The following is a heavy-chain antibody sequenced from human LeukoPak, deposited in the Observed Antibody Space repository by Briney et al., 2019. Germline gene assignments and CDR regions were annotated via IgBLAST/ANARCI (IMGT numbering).Heavy chain of an antibody. J-gene: IGHJ4*02. CDR1: GGSISGYY. CDR2: IYYSGGT. Sequence: ASETLSLTCTVSGGSISGYYWSWIRQPPGKGLEWIGYIYYSGGTNYNPSLKSRVTISVDTSKNQFSLKLSSVTAADTAVYYCARGAPRNLRYFDWLYYFDYWGQGTLVTVSS. V-gene: IGHV4-59*12. D-gene: IGHD3-9*01. CDR3: ARGAPRNLRYFDWLYYFDY.